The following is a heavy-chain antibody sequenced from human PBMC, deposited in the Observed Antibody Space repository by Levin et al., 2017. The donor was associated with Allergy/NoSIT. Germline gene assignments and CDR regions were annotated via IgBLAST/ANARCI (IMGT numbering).Heavy chain of an antibody. D-gene: IGHD3-3*01. CDR2: IRSKAYGGTT. J-gene: IGHJ3*02. CDR3: TRDFPYDFWSGYYMRGWAFDI. CDR1: GFTFGDYA. V-gene: IGHV3-49*03. Sequence: GGSLRLSCTASGFTFGDYAMSWFRQAPGKGLEWVGCIRSKAYGGTTEYAASVKGRFTISRDDSKSIAYLQMNSLKTEDTAVYYCTRDFPYDFWSGYYMRGWAFDIWGQGTMVTVSS.